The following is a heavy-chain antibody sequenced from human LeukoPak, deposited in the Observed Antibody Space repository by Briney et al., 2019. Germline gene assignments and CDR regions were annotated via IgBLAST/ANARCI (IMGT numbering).Heavy chain of an antibody. CDR2: IYYSGST. J-gene: IGHJ6*03. Sequence: SETLSLTCTVSGDSISSTNYYWGWIRQPPGKGLEWIGYIYYSGSTNYNPSLKSRVTISVDTSKNQFSLKLSSVTAADTAVYYCARTLWFGEFTGYYMDVWGKGTTVTVSS. CDR1: GDSISSTNYY. CDR3: ARTLWFGEFTGYYMDV. V-gene: IGHV4-61*05. D-gene: IGHD3-10*01.